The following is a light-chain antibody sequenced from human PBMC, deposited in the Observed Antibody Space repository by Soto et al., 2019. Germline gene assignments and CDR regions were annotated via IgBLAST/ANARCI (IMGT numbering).Light chain of an antibody. J-gene: IGKJ2*01. V-gene: IGKV3-11*01. CDR2: DAS. CDR1: QSVNSY. CDR3: QQRDNWPPYT. Sequence: EIVLTQSPATLSLSPGERATLSCRASQSVNSYLAWYQQKPGQAPRLLIYDASNRATGIPARFSGSGSGTDFTLTISSLEPEDFAVYYCQQRDNWPPYTFGQGTKLEIK.